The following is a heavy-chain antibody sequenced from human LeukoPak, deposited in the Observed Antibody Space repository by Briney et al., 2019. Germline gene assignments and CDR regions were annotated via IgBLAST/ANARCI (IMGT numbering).Heavy chain of an antibody. V-gene: IGHV3-9*01. CDR2: ISWNSGSI. J-gene: IGHJ4*02. Sequence: GRSLRLSCATSGFTFDDYAMHWVRQAPGKGLEWVSGISWNSGSIVYADSVKGRFTISRDNAKNSLYLQMNSLRTKDTALYFCAQDIGAHCGSTSCYGNWGQGTLVTVSS. CDR3: AQDIGAHCGSTSCYGN. CDR1: GFTFDDYA. D-gene: IGHD2-2*01.